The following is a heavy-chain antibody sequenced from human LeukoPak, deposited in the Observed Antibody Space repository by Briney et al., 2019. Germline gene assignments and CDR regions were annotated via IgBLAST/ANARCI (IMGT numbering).Heavy chain of an antibody. CDR3: ARLKCISTTCPSRYVMDV. Sequence: SETLSLTCSVSGGSISSYYWSWFRKPPGNALDYIGFIYYSGSTNYNPSLKSRVTISVDTSKDQFSLNLTSVTAADTAVYYCARLKCISTTCPSRYVMDVWGQGTTVTVSS. CDR2: IYYSGST. V-gene: IGHV4-59*01. D-gene: IGHD2-2*01. J-gene: IGHJ6*02. CDR1: GGSISSYY.